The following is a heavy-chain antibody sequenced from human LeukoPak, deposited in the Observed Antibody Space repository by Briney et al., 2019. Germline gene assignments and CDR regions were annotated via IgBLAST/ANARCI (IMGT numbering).Heavy chain of an antibody. J-gene: IGHJ6*02. CDR3: ANPMVRGVLTMDV. V-gene: IGHV3-23*01. CDR1: GFTFSSYA. D-gene: IGHD3-10*01. CDR2: ISGSGGST. Sequence: GGSLRLSCAASGFTFSSYAMSWVRQAPGKGLEWVSAISGSGGSTYYADSVKGRSTISRDNSKNTLYLQMNSLRAEDTAVYYCANPMVRGVLTMDVWGQGTTVTVSS.